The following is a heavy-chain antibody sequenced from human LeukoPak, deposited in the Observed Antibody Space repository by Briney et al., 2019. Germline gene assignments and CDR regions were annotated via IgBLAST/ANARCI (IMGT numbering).Heavy chain of an antibody. D-gene: IGHD1-7*01. CDR3: ARLAGTFYYYYYMDV. J-gene: IGHJ6*03. CDR2: IYYSGST. V-gene: IGHV4-39*01. CDR1: GGSTSSSSYY. Sequence: SETLSLTCTVSGGSTSSSSYYWGWIRQPPGKGLEWIGSIYYSGSTYYNPSLKSRVTISVDTSKNQFSLKLSSVTAADTAEYYCARLAGTFYYYYYMDVWGKGTTVTVSS.